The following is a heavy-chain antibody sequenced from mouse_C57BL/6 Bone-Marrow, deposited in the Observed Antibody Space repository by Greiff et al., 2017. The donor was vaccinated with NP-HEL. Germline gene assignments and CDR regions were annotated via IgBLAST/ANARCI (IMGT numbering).Heavy chain of an antibody. CDR3: ARGGYPYFDY. J-gene: IGHJ2*01. CDR1: GYTFTSYW. V-gene: IGHV1-59*01. D-gene: IGHD2-2*01. CDR2: IDPSDSYT. Sequence: QVQLQQPGAELVRPGTSVKLSCKASGYTFTSYWMHWVKQRPGQGLEWIGVIDPSDSYTNYNQKFKGKATLTVDTSSSTAYMQLSSLTSEDAAVYYCARGGYPYFDYWGQGTTLTVSS.